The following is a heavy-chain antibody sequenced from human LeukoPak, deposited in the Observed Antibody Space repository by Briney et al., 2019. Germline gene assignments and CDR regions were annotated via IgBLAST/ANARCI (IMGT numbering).Heavy chain of an antibody. CDR1: GYTFTSYG. V-gene: IGHV1-18*01. CDR3: ARAHYGDYQTYYFDY. J-gene: IGHJ4*02. CDR2: ISAYNGNT. D-gene: IGHD4-17*01. Sequence: GASVKVSCKVSGYTFTSYGISWVRQAPGQGLEWMGWISAYNGNTNYAQKLQSRVTMTTDTSTSTAYMELRSLRSDDTAVYYCARAHYGDYQTYYFDYWGQGTLVTVSS.